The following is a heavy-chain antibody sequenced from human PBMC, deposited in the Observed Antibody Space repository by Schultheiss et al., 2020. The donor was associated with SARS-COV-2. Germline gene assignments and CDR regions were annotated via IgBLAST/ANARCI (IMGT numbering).Heavy chain of an antibody. D-gene: IGHD2-2*01. V-gene: IGHV4-30-4*02. Sequence: SETLSLTCTVSGGSISSGDYYWGWLRQSPGKGLEWIGYIYYSGSTYYNPSLKSRVTISVDTSKNQFSLKVSSVTAADTAVSFCATHPLPFYFDYWGQETLVTVSS. CDR3: ATHPLPFYFDY. CDR1: GGSISSGDYY. CDR2: IYYSGST. J-gene: IGHJ4*02.